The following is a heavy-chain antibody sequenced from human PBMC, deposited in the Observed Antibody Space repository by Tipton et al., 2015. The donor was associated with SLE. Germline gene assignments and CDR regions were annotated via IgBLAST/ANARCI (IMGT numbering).Heavy chain of an antibody. V-gene: IGHV4-59*11. CDR1: GGSIKNHY. CDR3: ARGQDSSKIQH. CDR2: IYYSGGT. J-gene: IGHJ1*01. D-gene: IGHD6-13*01. Sequence: LRLSCIVSGGSIKNHYWSWIRQAPGMGLEWIGYIYYSGGTNYNPSLKSRVTMSVDTSKNQFSLKLTSMTAADTAVYYCARGQDSSKIQHWGQGTLVTVSS.